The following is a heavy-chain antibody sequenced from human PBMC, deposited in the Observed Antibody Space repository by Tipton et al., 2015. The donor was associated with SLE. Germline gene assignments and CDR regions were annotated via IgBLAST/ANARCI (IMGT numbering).Heavy chain of an antibody. Sequence: TLSLTCTVSGGSISSGSYYWSWIRQPAGKGLEWIGRIYYSGSTYYNPSLKSRVTISVDTSKNQFSLKLSSVTAADTAVYYCGKDDHDSTGVQAVHYWGQGTLLTVSS. CDR3: GKDDHDSTGVQAVHY. D-gene: IGHD2-8*02. CDR2: IYYSGST. V-gene: IGHV4-61*10. J-gene: IGHJ4*02. CDR1: GGSISSGSYY.